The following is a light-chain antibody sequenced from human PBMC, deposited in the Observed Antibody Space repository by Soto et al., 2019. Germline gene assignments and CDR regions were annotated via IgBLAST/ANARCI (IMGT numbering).Light chain of an antibody. CDR2: EVS. CDR3: SSYINSITFVV. J-gene: IGLJ2*01. CDR1: SSDVSANNY. V-gene: IGLV2-14*01. Sequence: QSALTQPASVSGSPGQPITISCTRTSSDVSANNYVSWYQHHPGKAPKLLIYEVSNRPSGVSSRFSGSKSGNTASLTISGLQAEDEADYYCSSYINSITFVVFGGGTKLTVL.